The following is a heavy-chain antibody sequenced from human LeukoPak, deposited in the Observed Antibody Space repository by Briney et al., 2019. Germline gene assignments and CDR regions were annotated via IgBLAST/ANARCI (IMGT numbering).Heavy chain of an antibody. J-gene: IGHJ4*02. Sequence: PGSSLRLSCAASGFTFSSYAMHWVRQAPGKALEWVAVISYDGSNKYYADSVKGRFTISRDNSKNTLYLQMSSLRAEDTAVYYCARGKTYYYGSGSSDFDYWGQGTLVTVSS. CDR1: GFTFSSYA. CDR2: ISYDGSNK. D-gene: IGHD3-10*01. CDR3: ARGKTYYYGSGSSDFDY. V-gene: IGHV3-30-3*01.